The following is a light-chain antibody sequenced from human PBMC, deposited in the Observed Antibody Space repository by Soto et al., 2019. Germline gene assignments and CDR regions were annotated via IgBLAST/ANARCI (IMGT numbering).Light chain of an antibody. CDR1: QSIFSNY. J-gene: IGKJ1*01. CDR3: QPYGTSPRT. CDR2: GAS. V-gene: IGKV3-20*01. Sequence: EVMLTQSPGTLSLSPGERATLSCRASQSIFSNYLAWYQQKSGQAPRLLIYGASNRATGIPDRFSGSGPGTDFTLTISRLEPEDFAVYYCQPYGTSPRTFGQGTKVEFK.